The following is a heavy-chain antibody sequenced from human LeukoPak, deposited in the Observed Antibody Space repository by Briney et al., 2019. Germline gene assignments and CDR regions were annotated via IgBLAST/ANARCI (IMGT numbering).Heavy chain of an antibody. D-gene: IGHD3-10*01. CDR1: GESFSSYY. V-gene: IGHV4-59*01. Sequence: PSETLSLTCAVYGESFSSYYWSWIRQPPGKGLEWIGCIHYSGFTNYNPSLKSRVTMSIDTSKNQFSLKLSSVTAADTAVYYCARDGMVRGVIDYWGQGTRVTVSS. CDR2: IHYSGFT. CDR3: ARDGMVRGVIDY. J-gene: IGHJ4*02.